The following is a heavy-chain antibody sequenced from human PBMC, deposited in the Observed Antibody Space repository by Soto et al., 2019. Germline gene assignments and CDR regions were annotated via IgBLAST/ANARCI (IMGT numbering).Heavy chain of an antibody. Sequence: PGESLKISCKASGYIFIDYWIGWVRQMPGKGLELMGIVYPRDSDTRYSPSFQGQVTISADRSTGTALLQWRSLKASDTALYYCARPPLPGYSIHFNSWGQGTLVTVSS. CDR2: VYPRDSDT. CDR1: GYIFIDYW. D-gene: IGHD2-15*01. J-gene: IGHJ4*02. CDR3: ARPPLPGYSIHFNS. V-gene: IGHV5-51*01.